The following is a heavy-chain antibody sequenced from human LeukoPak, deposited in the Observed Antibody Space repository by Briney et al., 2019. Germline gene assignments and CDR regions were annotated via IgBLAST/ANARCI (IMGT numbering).Heavy chain of an antibody. CDR3: AKDLLRIAALDFDY. CDR2: ISGSGGST. Sequence: GGSFRLSSAAWEFTFSSYAMSWVRQAPGKRMEWVSAISGSGGSTYYADSVKGRFTISRDNSKNTLYLQMNSLRAEDTAVYYCAKDLLRIAALDFDYWGQGSLVTVSS. V-gene: IGHV3-23*01. J-gene: IGHJ4*02. CDR1: EFTFSSYA. D-gene: IGHD6-6*01.